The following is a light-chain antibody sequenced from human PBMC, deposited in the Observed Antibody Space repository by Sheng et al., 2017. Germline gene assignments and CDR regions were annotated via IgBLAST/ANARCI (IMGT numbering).Light chain of an antibody. Sequence: IQMTQSPSSLSASVGDRVTITCRAGQSISTSLNWYQQKPGKAPKLLIYGASSLQSGVPSRFSGSGSGTDFTLTITSLQPDDFATYYCQQTYSTPRTFGPRDQSGYQT. J-gene: IGKJ3*01. V-gene: IGKV1-39*01. CDR2: GAS. CDR3: QQTYSTPRT. CDR1: QSISTS.